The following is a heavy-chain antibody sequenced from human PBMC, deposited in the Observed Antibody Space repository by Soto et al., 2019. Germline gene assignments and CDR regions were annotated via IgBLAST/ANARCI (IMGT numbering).Heavy chain of an antibody. Sequence: QVQLVESGGGVVQPGRSQRLSCAASGFTFSSYGMHWVRQAPGKGLEWVAVISYDGSNKYYADSVKGRFTISRDNSKNPLYLQMNSLRAEDTAVYYCAKGGPPIVVVPAAEYYYMDVWGKGTTVTVSS. CDR2: ISYDGSNK. CDR1: GFTFSSYG. CDR3: AKGGPPIVVVPAAEYYYMDV. J-gene: IGHJ6*03. V-gene: IGHV3-30*18. D-gene: IGHD2-2*01.